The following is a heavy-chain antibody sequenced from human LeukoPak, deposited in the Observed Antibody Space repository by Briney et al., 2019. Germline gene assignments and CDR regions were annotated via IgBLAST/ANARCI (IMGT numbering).Heavy chain of an antibody. V-gene: IGHV1-69*06. CDR1: GYTFTGYY. D-gene: IGHD4-17*01. J-gene: IGHJ3*02. CDR3: ARDYGDPDAFDI. Sequence: GASVKVSCKASGYTFTGYYMHWVRQAPGQGLEWMGGIIPIFGTANYAQKFQGRVTITADKSTSTAYMELSSLRSEDTAVYYCARDYGDPDAFDIWGQGTMVTVSS. CDR2: IIPIFGTA.